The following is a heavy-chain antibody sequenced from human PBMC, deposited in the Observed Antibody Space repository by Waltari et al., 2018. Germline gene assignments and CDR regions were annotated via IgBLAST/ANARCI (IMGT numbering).Heavy chain of an antibody. CDR1: GGTFSSYA. D-gene: IGHD3-22*01. Sequence: QVQLVQSGAEVKKPGSSVKVSCKASGGTFSSYAISWVRQAPGQGLEWMGGNSPICGTANSAQKFQGRVTITADESTSTAYMELSSLRSEDTAVYYCARDKSDSSGYYHDAFDIWGQGTMVTVSS. V-gene: IGHV1-69*12. CDR3: ARDKSDSSGYYHDAFDI. J-gene: IGHJ3*02. CDR2: NSPICGTA.